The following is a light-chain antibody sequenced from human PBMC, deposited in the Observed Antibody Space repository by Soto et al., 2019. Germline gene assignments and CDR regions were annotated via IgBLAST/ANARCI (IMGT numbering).Light chain of an antibody. CDR3: QQRSTWPFLT. CDR1: QTVSRY. Sequence: VLTQSPATLSLSPGERGTLSCRASQTVSRYLAWSQQKPGQAPRILIYYASNRAAGIPARFSGSGSGTDYTLTISSLEPEDFAVYYCQQRSTWPFLTFGGTTKVEL. CDR2: YAS. J-gene: IGKJ4*01. V-gene: IGKV3-11*01.